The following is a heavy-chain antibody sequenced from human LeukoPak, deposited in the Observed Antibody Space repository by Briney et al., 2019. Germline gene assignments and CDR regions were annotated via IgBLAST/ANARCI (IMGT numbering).Heavy chain of an antibody. CDR1: GFTFSNYA. V-gene: IGHV3-23*01. J-gene: IGHJ6*02. Sequence: GGSRRLSCAASGFTFSNYAMSWVRQAPGKGLEWVSGINGSGGIRYYADPVKGRFTISRDNSKNTLYLEMNSLKAEDTAVYYCAKGTWDLLPSHYYYGMDVWGQGATVTVSS. CDR2: INGSGGIR. D-gene: IGHD1-26*01. CDR3: AKGTWDLLPSHYYYGMDV.